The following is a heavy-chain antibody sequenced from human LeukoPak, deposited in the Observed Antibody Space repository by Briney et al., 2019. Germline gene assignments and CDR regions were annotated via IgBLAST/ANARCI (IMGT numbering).Heavy chain of an antibody. J-gene: IGHJ3*02. V-gene: IGHV1-18*01. CDR2: ISAYNGNT. CDR3: AKESFGYYHQDAFDI. D-gene: IGHD3-22*01. Sequence: GASVKVSCTASGYTFTSYGISWVRQAPGQGLEWMGWISAYNGNTNYAQKLQGRVTMTTDTSTSTAYMELRSLRSDDTAVYYCAKESFGYYHQDAFDIWGQGTMVTVSS. CDR1: GYTFTSYG.